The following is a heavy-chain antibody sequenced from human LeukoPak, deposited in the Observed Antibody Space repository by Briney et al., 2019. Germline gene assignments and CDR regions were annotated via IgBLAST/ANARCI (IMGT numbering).Heavy chain of an antibody. CDR1: GGSISSGGYY. Sequence: SETLSLTCTVSGGSISSGGYYWSWIRQLPGKGLEWIGYIYHSGSTYYNPSLKSRVTISVDRSKNQFSLKLSSVTAADTAVYYCARPSAPFDYDILTGTPPHFDIWGQGTMVTVSS. V-gene: IGHV4-30-2*01. D-gene: IGHD3-9*01. J-gene: IGHJ3*02. CDR2: IYHSGST. CDR3: ARPSAPFDYDILTGTPPHFDI.